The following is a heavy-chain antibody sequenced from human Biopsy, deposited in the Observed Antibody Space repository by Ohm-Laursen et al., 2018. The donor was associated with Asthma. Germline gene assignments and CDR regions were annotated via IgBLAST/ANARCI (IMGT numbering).Heavy chain of an antibody. Sequence: SLRLSCTASGFTVSTTGMSWVRHPPRQGLEGVPVIYSVGGTYYADSFQGRVTISSDNSKNTLSLQMNSLRAEDTAVYYCARAYGGSFFSGSFDIWGQGTMVTVSS. V-gene: IGHV3-53*01. D-gene: IGHD4-23*01. J-gene: IGHJ3*02. CDR1: GFTVSTTG. CDR2: IYSVGGT. CDR3: ARAYGGSFFSGSFDI.